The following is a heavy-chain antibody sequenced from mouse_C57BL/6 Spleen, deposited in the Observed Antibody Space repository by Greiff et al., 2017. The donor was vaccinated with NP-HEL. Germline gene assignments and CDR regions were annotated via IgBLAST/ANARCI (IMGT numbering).Heavy chain of an antibody. Sequence: VQLQQSGPGLVQPSQSLSITCTVSGFSLTSYGVHWVRQSPGKGLEWLGVIWSGGSTDYNAAFISRLSISKDNSKSQVFFKMNSLQADDTAIYYCATTVVARRAMDYWGQGTSVTVSS. V-gene: IGHV2-2*01. J-gene: IGHJ4*01. D-gene: IGHD1-1*01. CDR3: ATTVVARRAMDY. CDR2: IWSGGST. CDR1: GFSLTSYG.